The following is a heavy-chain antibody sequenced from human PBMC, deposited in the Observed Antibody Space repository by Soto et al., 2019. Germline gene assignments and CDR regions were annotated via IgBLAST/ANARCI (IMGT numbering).Heavy chain of an antibody. CDR3: AMLGGWSGGSSGMDV. D-gene: IGHD6-19*01. J-gene: IGHJ6*02. CDR2: IRRKANSYTT. CDR1: GLISSANP. Sequence: EVQLVESGGGLVQPEGSRRLSCAASGLISSANPMDWVRQAPGKGLEWVGRIRRKANSYTTESAASVKGRFTISRDDSKNSLYLQMNSLKSEDTAVYYCAMLGGWSGGSSGMDVWGQGTTVTVSS. V-gene: IGHV3-72*01.